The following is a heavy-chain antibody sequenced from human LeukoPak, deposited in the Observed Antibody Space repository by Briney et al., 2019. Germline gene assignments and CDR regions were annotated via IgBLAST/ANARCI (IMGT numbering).Heavy chain of an antibody. CDR2: ISGSGGST. J-gene: IGHJ6*02. D-gene: IGHD3-10*01. Sequence: GGSLRLSCAASGFTFSSYAMSWVRQAPGKGLEWVSAISGSGGSTYYADSVKGRFTISRDNSKNTLYLQMNSLRAEDTAVYYCARDALHYYGSGRYGMDVWGQGTTVTVSS. CDR1: GFTFSSYA. CDR3: ARDALHYYGSGRYGMDV. V-gene: IGHV3-23*01.